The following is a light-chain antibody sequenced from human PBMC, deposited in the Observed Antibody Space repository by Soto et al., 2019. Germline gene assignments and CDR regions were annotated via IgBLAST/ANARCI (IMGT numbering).Light chain of an antibody. CDR3: QQSYSTPWT. CDR2: AAS. Sequence: DIQMTQSPSSLSASVGDRVTIPCRASQSISNYLSWYQQIPGKAPKLLIYAASTLRSGVSSRFSGSGSGTDFTITISSLQPEDFATYYCQQSYSTPWTFGQGTKVEIK. CDR1: QSISNY. J-gene: IGKJ1*01. V-gene: IGKV1-39*01.